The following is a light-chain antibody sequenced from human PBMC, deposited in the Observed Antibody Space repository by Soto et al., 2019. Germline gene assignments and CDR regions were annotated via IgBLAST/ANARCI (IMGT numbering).Light chain of an antibody. CDR2: GTS. CDR3: QQYGSSSWT. J-gene: IGKJ1*01. V-gene: IGKV3-20*01. Sequence: EIVLTQSPGTLSLSPGERDTLSCRASQSVSSSYLAWYQQKPGQAPRLLIYGTSSRATAIPDRFSGSGSGTDFTFTICRLEPEDFAVYYCQQYGSSSWTFGQGTKVDIK. CDR1: QSVSSSY.